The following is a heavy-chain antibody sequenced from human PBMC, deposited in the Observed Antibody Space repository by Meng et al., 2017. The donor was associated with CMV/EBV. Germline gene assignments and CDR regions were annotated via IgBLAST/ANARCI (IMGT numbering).Heavy chain of an antibody. J-gene: IGHJ5*02. CDR1: GDTFSSYA. Sequence: SVKVSCKASGDTFSSYAIRWVRQAPGQGLEWMGGIIPILGIANYAQRFQGRVTITADKSTSTAYMELSRLRSEDTAVYYCSCGFYYDSSGYYGQLGFDPWGQGTLVTVSS. CDR2: IIPILGIA. V-gene: IGHV1-69*10. CDR3: SCGFYYDSSGYYGQLGFDP. D-gene: IGHD3-22*01.